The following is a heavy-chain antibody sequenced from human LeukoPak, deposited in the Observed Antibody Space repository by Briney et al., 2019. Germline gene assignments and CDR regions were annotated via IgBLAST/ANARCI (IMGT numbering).Heavy chain of an antibody. CDR3: ARDGWFGELNYFDY. Sequence: PGGSLRLSCAASGFTFSSYSMNWVRQAPGKGLEWVSSISSSSSYIYYADSVKGRFTISRDNAKNSLYLQMNSLRAEDTAVYYCARDGWFGELNYFDYWDQGTLVTVSS. CDR1: GFTFSSYS. J-gene: IGHJ4*02. D-gene: IGHD3-10*01. CDR2: ISSSSSYI. V-gene: IGHV3-21*01.